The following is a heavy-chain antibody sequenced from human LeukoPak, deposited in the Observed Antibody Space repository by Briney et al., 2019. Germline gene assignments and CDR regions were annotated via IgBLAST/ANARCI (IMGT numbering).Heavy chain of an antibody. CDR1: GGSISSYY. CDR2: IYYSGST. CDR3: ARLLVDSSSWYIGYFDL. V-gene: IGHV4-59*01. Sequence: PSETLPLTCTVSGGSISSYYWSWIRQPPGKGLEWIGYIYYSGSTNYNPSLKSRVTISVDTSKNQFSLKLSSVTAADTAVYYCARLLVDSSSWYIGYFDLWGRGTLVTVSS. D-gene: IGHD6-13*01. J-gene: IGHJ2*01.